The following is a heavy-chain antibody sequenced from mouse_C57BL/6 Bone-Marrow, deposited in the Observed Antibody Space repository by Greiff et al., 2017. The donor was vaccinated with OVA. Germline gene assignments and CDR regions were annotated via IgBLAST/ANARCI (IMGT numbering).Heavy chain of an antibody. CDR2: IDPENGDT. Sequence: VQLQQSGAELVRPGASVKLSCTASGFNIKDDYMHWVKQRPEQGLEWIGWIDPENGDTEYASKFQGKATITADTSSNTAYLQLSSLTSEDTAVYYCTDYYDYDAWFAYWGQGTLVTVSA. J-gene: IGHJ3*01. D-gene: IGHD2-4*01. CDR3: TDYYDYDAWFAY. CDR1: GFNIKDDY. V-gene: IGHV14-4*01.